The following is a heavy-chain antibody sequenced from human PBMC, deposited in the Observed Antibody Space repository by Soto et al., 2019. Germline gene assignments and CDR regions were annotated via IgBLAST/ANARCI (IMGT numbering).Heavy chain of an antibody. CDR3: ATSVNSAMAFDS. D-gene: IGHD5-18*01. J-gene: IGHJ4*02. V-gene: IGHV1-46*01. Sequence: QVQLVQSGAEVKKPGASVRVSCKASGYTFTHYYIHWVRQAPGQGLEWMGIINPNGGITTYAQKFRAGFSMTRDTSASTVYLELSTLRSEDSAVYYCATSVNSAMAFDSWAQGTLVTVSS. CDR2: INPNGGIT. CDR1: GYTFTHYY.